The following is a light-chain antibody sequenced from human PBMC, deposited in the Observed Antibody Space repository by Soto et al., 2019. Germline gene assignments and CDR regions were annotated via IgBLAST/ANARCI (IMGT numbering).Light chain of an antibody. Sequence: DIQMTQSPSTLAASVGDTVTMTCRSSSKWLAWHQKKPGKAPKLLIYDVSNLERGVPPRFSGSTSGAESTLTITGLQPDDLGTYYCQHTTDFTFGQGTKV. J-gene: IGKJ2*01. V-gene: IGKV1-5*01. CDR2: DVS. CDR3: QHTTDFT. CDR1: SSSKW.